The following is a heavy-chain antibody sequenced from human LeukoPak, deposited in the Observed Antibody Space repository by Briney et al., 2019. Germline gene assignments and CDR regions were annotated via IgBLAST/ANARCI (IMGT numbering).Heavy chain of an antibody. CDR1: GFTFSIYS. D-gene: IGHD3-22*01. Sequence: GGSLRLSCVASGFTFSIYSMNWVRQAPGQGLEWVSSIESSSYNIYYADSVKGRFTISRDNAQSSVFLQMNSLRAEDTAVYYCARDLAYYYDRNYDWGQGTLVTVSS. J-gene: IGHJ4*02. V-gene: IGHV3-21*01. CDR3: ARDLAYYYDRNYD. CDR2: IESSSYNI.